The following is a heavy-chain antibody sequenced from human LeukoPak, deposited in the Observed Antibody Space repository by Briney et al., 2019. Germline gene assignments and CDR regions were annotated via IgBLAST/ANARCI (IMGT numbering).Heavy chain of an antibody. CDR3: AKAVPTWGSGYDYGHFDY. CDR1: GFTFSSYG. D-gene: IGHD5-12*01. CDR2: ISYDGSNK. V-gene: IGHV3-30*18. Sequence: GGSLRLSCAASGFTFSSYGMHWVRQAPGKGLEWVAVISYDGSNKYYADSVKGRFTISRDNSKNTLYLQMNSLRAEDTAVYYCAKAVPTWGSGYDYGHFDYWGQGTLVTVSS. J-gene: IGHJ4*02.